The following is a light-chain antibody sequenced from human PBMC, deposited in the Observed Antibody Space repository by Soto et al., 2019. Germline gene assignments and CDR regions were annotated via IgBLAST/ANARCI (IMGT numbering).Light chain of an antibody. J-gene: IGKJ2*01. CDR2: GAS. CDR3: QQYNNWPPMYT. CDR1: QSVSSN. Sequence: EIVMTQSPATLSVSPGERATLSCRASQSVSSNLAWYQQKPGQAPRLLIYGASTRATGIPARFSGSGSVTEFTLTISSLQSEYFAVYYCQQYNNWPPMYTFGQGTKLEIK. V-gene: IGKV3-15*01.